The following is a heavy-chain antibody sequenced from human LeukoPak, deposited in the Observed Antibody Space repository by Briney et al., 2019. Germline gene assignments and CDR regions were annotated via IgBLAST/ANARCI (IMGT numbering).Heavy chain of an antibody. D-gene: IGHD4-17*01. J-gene: IGHJ4*02. CDR2: INPNSGGT. V-gene: IGHV1-2*04. Sequence: ASVKVSCKASGYTFTGYYMHWVRQAPGQELEWMGWINPNSGGTNYAQKFQGWVTMTRDTSISTAYMELSRLRSDDTTVYYCARADYGDYSPRDYWGQGTLVTVSS. CDR3: ARADYGDYSPRDY. CDR1: GYTFTGYY.